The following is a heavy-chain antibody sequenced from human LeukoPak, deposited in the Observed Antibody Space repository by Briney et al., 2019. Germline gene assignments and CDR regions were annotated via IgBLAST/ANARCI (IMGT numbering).Heavy chain of an antibody. Sequence: PSETLSLTCAVSGDSISSNNWWIWVRQPPGKGLEWIGEIYHSGSTNYNPSLKSRVTISVDKSTNQFSLKLNSVTAADTAVYYCARATRIAAAGTIDYWGQGTLVTVSS. D-gene: IGHD6-13*01. CDR3: ARATRIAAAGTIDY. V-gene: IGHV4-4*02. CDR2: IYHSGST. CDR1: GDSISSNNW. J-gene: IGHJ4*02.